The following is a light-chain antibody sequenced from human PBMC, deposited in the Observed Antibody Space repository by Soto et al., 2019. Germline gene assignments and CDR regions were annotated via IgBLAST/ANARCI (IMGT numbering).Light chain of an antibody. CDR2: EVS. CDR1: SSDVGGYNY. CDR3: GSYTSSSTLV. V-gene: IGLV2-14*01. Sequence: QSVLTQPASVSGSPGQSITISCTGTSSDVGGYNYVSWYQQHPGKAPKLMIYEVSFRPAGVSDRFAGSKSGNTASLTISGLQAEDEADYYCGSYTSSSTLVFGGGTKLTVL. J-gene: IGLJ2*01.